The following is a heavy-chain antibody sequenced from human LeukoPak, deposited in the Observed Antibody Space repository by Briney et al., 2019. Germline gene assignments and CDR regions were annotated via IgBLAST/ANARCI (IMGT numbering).Heavy chain of an antibody. J-gene: IGHJ4*02. V-gene: IGHV3-48*04. CDR2: ISSSGSTI. Sequence: GGSLRLSCTASGFTFSSYSLNWVRQAPGKGLEWVSYISSSGSTIYYADSVKGRFTISRDNAKNSLYLQMNSLRAEDTAVYYCARDGGYDFWSGYSLYYFDYWGQGTLVTVSS. D-gene: IGHD3-3*01. CDR3: ARDGGYDFWSGYSLYYFDY. CDR1: GFTFSSYS.